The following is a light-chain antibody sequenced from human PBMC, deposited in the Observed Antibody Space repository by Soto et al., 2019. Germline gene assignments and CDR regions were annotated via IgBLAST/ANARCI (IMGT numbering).Light chain of an antibody. V-gene: IGKV1-5*03. Sequence: DIQMNQSPSTLSGSVGDRVTITCRASQTISSWLAWYQQKPGKAHKLLIYKAYTLKSGVQSRFSGSGSGTEFTLTIRSLQPDDFATYYCKHYNSYSEAVGQGTKVDIK. CDR3: KHYNSYSEA. J-gene: IGKJ1*01. CDR1: QTISSW. CDR2: KAY.